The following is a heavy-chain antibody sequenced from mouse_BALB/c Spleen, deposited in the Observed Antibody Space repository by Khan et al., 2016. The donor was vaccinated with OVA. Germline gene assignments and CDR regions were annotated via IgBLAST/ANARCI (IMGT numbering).Heavy chain of an antibody. V-gene: IGHV1-4*01. CDR1: GYTFTSYT. D-gene: IGHD2-14*01. J-gene: IGHJ3*01. CDR3: VRDGAYHRNDGWFAY. CDR2: INPSNGYT. Sequence: QVQLQQSGAELARPGASVKMFCKASGYTFTSYTIHWIKKRPGQGLEWIGYINPSNGYTNYNQKFKDKATLTTDKSSTTAYLQLSSLTSDDSVVYNCVRDGAYHRNDGWFAYWGQGTLVTVSA.